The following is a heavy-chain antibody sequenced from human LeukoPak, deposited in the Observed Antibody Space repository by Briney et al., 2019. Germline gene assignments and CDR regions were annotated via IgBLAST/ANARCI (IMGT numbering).Heavy chain of an antibody. D-gene: IGHD6-19*01. CDR3: ATTQQWLVLGAEYFQH. Sequence: PSETLSLTCTVSGGSVSSSSYSWGWIRQPPGKGLEWIGSIYYSGSAYYNPSLKSRVTISVDTSKNQFSLKLSSVTAADTAVYYCATTQQWLVLGAEYFQHWGQGTLVTVSS. V-gene: IGHV4-39*01. CDR1: GGSVSSSSYS. CDR2: IYYSGSA. J-gene: IGHJ1*01.